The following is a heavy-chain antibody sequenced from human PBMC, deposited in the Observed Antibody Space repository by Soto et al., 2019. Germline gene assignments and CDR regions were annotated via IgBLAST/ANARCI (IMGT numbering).Heavy chain of an antibody. J-gene: IGHJ4*02. CDR3: AKDQVRVVVAAAFDY. CDR2: ISYDGSNK. V-gene: IGHV3-30*18. D-gene: IGHD2-15*01. CDR1: GLPLSSIG. Sequence: QVQLVESGGGVVKLGRSLRLSGPASGLPLSSIGMHWARQAPAKGREGVAVISYDGSNKYYADSVKGRFTISRDNSKNTLYLQMNSLRAEDTAVYYCAKDQVRVVVAAAFDYWGQGTLVTVSS.